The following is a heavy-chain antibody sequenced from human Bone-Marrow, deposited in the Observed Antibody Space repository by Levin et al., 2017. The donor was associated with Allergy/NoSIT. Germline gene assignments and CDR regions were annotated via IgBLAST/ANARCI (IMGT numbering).Heavy chain of an antibody. CDR2: ISGSGTIT. J-gene: IGHJ4*02. V-gene: IGHV3-23*01. D-gene: IGHD6-19*01. CDR1: GFTFSSYA. Sequence: GGSLRLSCAASGFTFSSYAMSWVRQAPGKGLEWVSSISGSGTITHYAESVKGRFTISRDISKNMLHLQMNSLRAEDTAIYFCAKEVRAVAGYYFDSWGQGTLVTVSS. CDR3: AKEVRAVAGYYFDS.